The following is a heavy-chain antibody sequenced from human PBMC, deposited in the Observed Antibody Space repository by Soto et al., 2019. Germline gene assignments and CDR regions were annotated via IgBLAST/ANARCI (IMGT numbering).Heavy chain of an antibody. CDR2: MSYDGRNQ. D-gene: IGHD6-6*01. J-gene: IGHJ4*02. V-gene: IGHV3-30*18. CDR1: GFTLSGVD. CDR3: AKGGWYTSSSRSDC. Sequence: ESGGGVVQPGTSLRLSCSASGFTLSGVDMHWVRQAPGKGLEWVVVMSYDGRNQYYADSVKGRFTVSRDSSKSTLYLQMNSLRTEDAAVYYCAKGGWYTSSSRSDCWGQGTLVTVSS.